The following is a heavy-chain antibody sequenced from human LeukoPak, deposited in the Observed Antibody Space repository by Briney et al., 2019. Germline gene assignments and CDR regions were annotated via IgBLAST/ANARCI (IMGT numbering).Heavy chain of an antibody. CDR2: IKQDGSEK. J-gene: IGHJ4*02. CDR1: GFTFSSYG. Sequence: PGGSLRLSCAASGFTFSSYGMHWVRQAPGKGLEWVAAIKQDGSEKYYVDSVKGRFTISRDNAKNSLYLQMNRLRVEDTALYYCASGVAFDYWGQGTLVTVSS. CDR3: ASGVAFDY. D-gene: IGHD2-21*01. V-gene: IGHV3-7*01.